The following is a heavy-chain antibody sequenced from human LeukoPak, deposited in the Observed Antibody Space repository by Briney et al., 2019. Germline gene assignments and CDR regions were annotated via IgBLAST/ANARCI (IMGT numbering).Heavy chain of an antibody. D-gene: IGHD5-12*01. CDR3: ARATRAVPFDY. J-gene: IGHJ4*02. CDR2: IYSGGST. V-gene: IGHV3-66*02. CDR1: GFTVSSNY. Sequence: GGSLRLSCAASGFTVSSNYMSWVRQAPGKGLEWVSVIYSGGSTYYADSVKGRFTISRDNSKNTLCLQMNSLRAEDTAVYYCARATRAVPFDYWGQGTLVTVSS.